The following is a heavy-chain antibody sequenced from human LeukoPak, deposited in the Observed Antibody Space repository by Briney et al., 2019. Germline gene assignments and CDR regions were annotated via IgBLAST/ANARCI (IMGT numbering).Heavy chain of an antibody. CDR2: IHLRDSDT. CDR1: GSTFGTYW. Sequence: GESLKISCNLSGSTFGTYWIGWVRQMPGKGLEWIAIIHLRDSDTRYNPSFQGHIMVSADGSISTAYLQWSSLRASDSAIYYCATALDGTFFWDYWTQGTLVTVSS. V-gene: IGHV5-51*01. J-gene: IGHJ4*02. CDR3: ATALDGTFFWDY. D-gene: IGHD2/OR15-2a*01.